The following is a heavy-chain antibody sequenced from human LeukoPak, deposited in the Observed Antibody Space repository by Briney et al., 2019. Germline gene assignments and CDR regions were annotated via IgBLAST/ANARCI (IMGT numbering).Heavy chain of an antibody. CDR2: IYYSGST. CDR3: AREPRVTAIPLPYDY. Sequence: PSETLSLTCTVSGGSISSYYWSWIRQPPGKGLEWIGYIYYSGSTNYNPSLKSRVTISVDTSKNQFSLKLSSVTAADTAVYYCAREPRVTAIPLPYDYWGQGTLVTVSS. J-gene: IGHJ4*02. CDR1: GGSISSYY. D-gene: IGHD2-21*02. V-gene: IGHV4-59*12.